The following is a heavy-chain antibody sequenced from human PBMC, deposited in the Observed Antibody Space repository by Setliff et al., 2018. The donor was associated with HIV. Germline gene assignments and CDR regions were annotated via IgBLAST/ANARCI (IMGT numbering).Heavy chain of an antibody. V-gene: IGHV5-51*01. D-gene: IGHD2-15*01. CDR3: ARQAVDCSGGTCYSTSAFDY. J-gene: IGHJ4*02. CDR2: VYPDDSDS. Sequence: PGESLKISCRGSGYNFASHWIAWVRQMPGKGLEWMGIVYPDDSDSRYSPSFQGQGTISADKSVSTAYLQWSSLKASDTAMYYCARQAVDCSGGTCYSTSAFDYWGQGTLVTVSS. CDR1: GYNFASHW.